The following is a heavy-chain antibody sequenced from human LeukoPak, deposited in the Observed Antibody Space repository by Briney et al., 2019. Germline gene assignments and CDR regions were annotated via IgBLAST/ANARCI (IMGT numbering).Heavy chain of an antibody. Sequence: ASVKVCCTASGSTFTCYYMHWVRQAPGQGLEWMGWINPNSGGTSYAQKVQGRVTMTRATSISTAYMELSSLRSEDTAVYYCALGRLRLGELKTWGQGTLVTVSS. CDR1: GSTFTCYY. D-gene: IGHD3-16*01. CDR3: ALGRLRLGELKT. CDR2: INPNSGGT. V-gene: IGHV1-2*02. J-gene: IGHJ5*02.